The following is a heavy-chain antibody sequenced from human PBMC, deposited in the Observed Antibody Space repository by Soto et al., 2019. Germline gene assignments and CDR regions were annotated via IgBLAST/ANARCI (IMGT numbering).Heavy chain of an antibody. D-gene: IGHD3-10*01. J-gene: IGHJ4*02. CDR1: GFSLSTSGMR. Sequence: SGPTLVNPTQTLTLTCTFSGFSLSTSGMRVSWIRQPPGKALEWLARIDWDDDKFYSTSLKTRLTISKDTSKNQVVLTVTNMDPVDTATYYCARTSGDLDYFDYWGQGTLVTVSS. CDR3: ARTSGDLDYFDY. V-gene: IGHV2-70*04. CDR2: IDWDDDK.